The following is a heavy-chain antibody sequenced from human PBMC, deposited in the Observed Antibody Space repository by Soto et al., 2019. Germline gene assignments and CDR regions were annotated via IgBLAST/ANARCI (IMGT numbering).Heavy chain of an antibody. CDR2: ISYDGSNK. D-gene: IGHD2-2*01. CDR3: ARRISTSSWVGMDV. V-gene: IGHV3-30-3*01. CDR1: GFTYSSYA. Sequence: QVQLVESGGGVDQPGRSLRLSCAASGFTYSSYAMHWVRQAPGKGLEWVAVISYDGSNKYYADSVKGRFTISRDNSKNTLYLEMNSLRAEDTAVYYCARRISTSSWVGMDVWGQGTTVTVSS. J-gene: IGHJ6*02.